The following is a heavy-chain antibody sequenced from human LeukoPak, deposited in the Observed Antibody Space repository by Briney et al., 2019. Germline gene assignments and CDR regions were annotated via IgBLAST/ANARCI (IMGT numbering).Heavy chain of an antibody. V-gene: IGHV3-23*01. CDR2: ISGSGGST. CDR3: ARGTENQLPFLDY. Sequence: GGSLRLSCAASGFTFSSYAMSWVRQAPGKGLEWVSGISGSGGSTYYADSVKGRFTISRDNSKNTLYLQMNSLRAEDTAVYYCARGTENQLPFLDYWGQGTLVIVSS. D-gene: IGHD2-2*01. CDR1: GFTFSSYA. J-gene: IGHJ4*02.